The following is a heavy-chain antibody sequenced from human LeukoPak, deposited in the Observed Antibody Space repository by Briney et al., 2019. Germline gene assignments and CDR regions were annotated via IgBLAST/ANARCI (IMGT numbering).Heavy chain of an antibody. D-gene: IGHD4-17*01. CDR1: GIKLSNHG. J-gene: IGHJ4*02. CDR3: ARDNGDYFDY. CDR2: IREAGGGT. V-gene: IGHV3-23*01. Sequence: GGSLRLSCVVSGIKLSNHGMSWVRQAPGKGLEWVSGIREAGGGTKYADSVKGRFTISRDNSKNTLYLRMESLRAEDTAVYYCARDNGDYFDYWGQGTLVTVSS.